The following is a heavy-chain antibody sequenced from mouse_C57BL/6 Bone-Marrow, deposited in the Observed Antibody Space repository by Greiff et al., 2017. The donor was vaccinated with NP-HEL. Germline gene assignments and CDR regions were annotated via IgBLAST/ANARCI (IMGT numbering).Heavy chain of an antibody. D-gene: IGHD2-1*01. V-gene: IGHV5-4*03. CDR2: ISDGGSYT. Sequence: EVKLVESGGGLVKPGGSLKLSCAASGFTFSSYAMSWVRQTPEKRLEWVATISDGGSYTYYPDNVKGRFTISRDNAKNNLYLQMSHLTSEDTAMYYCARGGYYGDGYAMDYWGQGTSVTVSS. CDR1: GFTFSSYA. CDR3: ARGGYYGDGYAMDY. J-gene: IGHJ4*01.